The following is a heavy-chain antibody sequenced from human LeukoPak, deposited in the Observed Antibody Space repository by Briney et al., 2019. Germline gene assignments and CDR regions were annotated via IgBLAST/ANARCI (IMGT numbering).Heavy chain of an antibody. V-gene: IGHV3-48*01. CDR1: GFTFRTSG. CDR2: ISSSGTTI. J-gene: IGHJ4*02. CDR3: AKDGGTHFDH. Sequence: GGSLRLSCAASGFTFRTSGMNWVRQAPGKGLEWVSYISSSGTTISYAQSVKGRFTITRDNAQNSLTLHINTLRADDTAVYSCAKDGGTHFDHWGQGTLVTVSS. D-gene: IGHD1-26*01.